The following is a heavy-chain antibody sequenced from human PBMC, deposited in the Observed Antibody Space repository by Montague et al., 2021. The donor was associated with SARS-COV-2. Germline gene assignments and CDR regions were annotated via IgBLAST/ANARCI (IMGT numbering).Heavy chain of an antibody. Sequence: SETLSLTCAVSDGSVSSPNWWHCVRQPPGKGLEWIGEIYYAGNTNYNPSLKSLVTIFIDKSKSHFSLQLSSVTAADTAVYYCARGGTYHYGMDVWGQGTTVAVSS. J-gene: IGHJ6*02. CDR1: DGSVSSPNW. V-gene: IGHV4-4*02. CDR2: IYYAGNT. CDR3: ARGGTYHYGMDV. D-gene: IGHD3-16*01.